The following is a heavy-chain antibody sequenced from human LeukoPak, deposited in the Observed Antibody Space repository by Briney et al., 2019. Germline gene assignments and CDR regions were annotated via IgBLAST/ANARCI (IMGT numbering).Heavy chain of an antibody. CDR3: ARSGAYDYVWGSETIDY. V-gene: IGHV4-59*12. CDR1: GGSISSYY. J-gene: IGHJ4*02. Sequence: PSETLSLTCTVSGGSISSYYWSWIRQPPGKGLEWIGYIYYSGSTNYNPSLKSRVTISVDTSKNQFSLKLSSVTAADTAVYYCARSGAYDYVWGSETIDYWGQGTLVTVSS. D-gene: IGHD3-16*01. CDR2: IYYSGST.